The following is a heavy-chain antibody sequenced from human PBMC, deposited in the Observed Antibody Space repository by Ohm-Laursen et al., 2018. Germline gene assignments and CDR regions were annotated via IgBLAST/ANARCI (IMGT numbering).Heavy chain of an antibody. D-gene: IGHD3-9*01. CDR2: IGTAGDT. CDR1: GFTFNNFG. V-gene: IGHV3-13*01. Sequence: SLRLSCSASGFTFNNFGMHWVRQATGKGLEWVSAIGTAGDTYYIGSVKGRFTISRDNSKNTLYLQMNSLRAEDTAVYYCAKERDVSTGYALQHWGQGTLVTVSS. CDR3: AKERDVSTGYALQH. J-gene: IGHJ1*01.